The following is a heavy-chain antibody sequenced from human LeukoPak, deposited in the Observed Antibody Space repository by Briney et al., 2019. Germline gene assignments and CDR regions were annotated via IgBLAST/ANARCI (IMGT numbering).Heavy chain of an antibody. CDR2: ISTYNGDT. J-gene: IGHJ6*02. CDR1: GYTFITYG. Sequence: ASVKVSCKASGYTFITYGISWVRQAPGQGLEWMGWISTYNGDTKYAQKFQGRVTMTTDISTSTVYMELRSLRSDETAVYYCARGGQLELRGGHYYYYGMDVWGQGTRVTV. CDR3: ARGGQLELRGGHYYYYGMDV. V-gene: IGHV1-18*01. D-gene: IGHD1-7*01.